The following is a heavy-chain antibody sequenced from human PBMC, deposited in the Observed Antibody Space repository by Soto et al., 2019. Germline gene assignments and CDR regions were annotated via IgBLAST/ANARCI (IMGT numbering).Heavy chain of an antibody. D-gene: IGHD6-19*01. CDR1: GFTFSSYG. CDR3: ARSSIAVAGRHNGFDY. V-gene: IGHV3-33*01. J-gene: IGHJ4*02. CDR2: IWYDGSNK. Sequence: GGSLRLSCAASGFTFSSYGMHWVRQAPGKGLEWVAVIWYDGSNKYYADSVKGRFTISRDNSKNTLYLQMNSLRAEDTAVYYCARSSIAVAGRHNGFDYWGQGTLVTVS.